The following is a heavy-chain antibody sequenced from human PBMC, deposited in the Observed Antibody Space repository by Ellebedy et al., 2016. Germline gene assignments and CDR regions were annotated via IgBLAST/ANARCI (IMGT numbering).Heavy chain of an antibody. CDR1: GFTFSSHA. D-gene: IGHD1-26*01. V-gene: IGHV3-30-3*01. CDR3: LAEVGSRAFHI. Sequence: GGSLRLSCAASGFTFSSHATHWVRQSPGKGLEWVAIISYDESYKDHADSVKGRFTISRDNSKNTLYLQMNSLREEDTAIYYCLAEVGSRAFHIWGQGTMVTVSS. CDR2: ISYDESYK. J-gene: IGHJ3*02.